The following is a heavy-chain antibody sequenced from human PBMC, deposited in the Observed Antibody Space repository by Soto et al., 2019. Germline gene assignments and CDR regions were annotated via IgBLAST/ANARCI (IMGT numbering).Heavy chain of an antibody. CDR2: ISAYNGDT. J-gene: IGHJ4*02. V-gene: IGHV1-18*04. CDR1: GYTFTNYG. D-gene: IGHD3-16*01. CDR3: ASGAAGALQGGVTY. Sequence: ASVKVSCKTSGYTFTNYGITWVRQAPGQGLKWMGWISAYNGDTNYAQKFQGRVIMTTDTSTTTAYMELRSLISDDTDVYYCASGAAGALQGGVTYWRQRTQAIVSS.